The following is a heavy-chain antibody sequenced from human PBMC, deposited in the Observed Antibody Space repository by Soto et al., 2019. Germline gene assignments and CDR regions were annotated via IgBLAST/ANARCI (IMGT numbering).Heavy chain of an antibody. CDR1: AFTFTNYA. J-gene: IGHJ4*02. CDR2: ISGSGGDT. D-gene: IGHD2-2*01. CDR3: AKRYCTTTTCVSEIDY. Sequence: GSLRLSCAASAFTFTNYAMTWVRQAPGKGLAWVSTISGSGGDTYYAGSIKGRFTISRDNYKKTVYLQMNSLRAEDTATYDCAKRYCTTTTCVSEIDYWGQGTLVTVS. V-gene: IGHV3-23*01.